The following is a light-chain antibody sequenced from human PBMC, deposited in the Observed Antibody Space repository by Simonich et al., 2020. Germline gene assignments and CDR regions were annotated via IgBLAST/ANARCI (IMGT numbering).Light chain of an antibody. Sequence: QSALTQPPSASGSPGQSVTISCTGTSSDVGGYNYVSWYQQPPGKAPKLKIYEVSKRPSGVPDLFSGSKSGNPASLTVSGLQAEDEADYYCSSYAGSNNLVFGGGTKLTVL. CDR3: SSYAGSNNLV. CDR1: SSDVGGYNY. V-gene: IGLV2-8*01. J-gene: IGLJ3*02. CDR2: EVS.